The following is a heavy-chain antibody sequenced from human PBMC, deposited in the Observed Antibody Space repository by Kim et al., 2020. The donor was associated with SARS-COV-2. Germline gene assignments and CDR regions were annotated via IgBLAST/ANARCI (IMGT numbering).Heavy chain of an antibody. V-gene: IGHV4-31*03. Sequence: SETLSLTCTVSGGSISSGGYYWSWIRKHPVKGLEWIGYIYYSVSTYYNPSLKSRVTISVDTSKNQFSLKLSSVTAADTAVYYCARAPITMIVVVQAFDIWGQGKMVTVSS. D-gene: IGHD3-22*01. J-gene: IGHJ3*02. CDR1: GGSISSGGYY. CDR2: IYYSVST. CDR3: ARAPITMIVVVQAFDI.